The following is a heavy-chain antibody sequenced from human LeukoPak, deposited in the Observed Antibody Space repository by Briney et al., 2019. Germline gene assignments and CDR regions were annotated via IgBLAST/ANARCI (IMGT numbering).Heavy chain of an antibody. V-gene: IGHV3-30*18. J-gene: IGHJ4*02. CDR2: ISYDGSNE. CDR3: AKEREMATRYYFDY. D-gene: IGHD5-24*01. Sequence: PGGSLRLSCAASGFTFSSYAMSWVRQAPGKGLEWVASISYDGSNEYYGVSVKGRFSVSRDNSKNTLYLHMNSLRAEDTAVYYCAKEREMATRYYFDYWGQGTPVTVSS. CDR1: GFTFSSYA.